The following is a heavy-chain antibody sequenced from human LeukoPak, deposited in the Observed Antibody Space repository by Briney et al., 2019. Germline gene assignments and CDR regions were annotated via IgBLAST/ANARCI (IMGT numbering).Heavy chain of an antibody. CDR3: ASLIADPLEPAFDI. V-gene: IGHV4-59*08. CDR2: IYYSGST. Sequence: SETLSLTCTVSGGSISSYYWSWIRQPPGKGLEWIGNIYYSGSTNYNPSLKSRVTISVDTSKNQFSLKLSSVTAADTAVYYCASLIADPLEPAFDIWGQGTMVTVSS. CDR1: GGSISSYY. J-gene: IGHJ3*02. D-gene: IGHD2-15*01.